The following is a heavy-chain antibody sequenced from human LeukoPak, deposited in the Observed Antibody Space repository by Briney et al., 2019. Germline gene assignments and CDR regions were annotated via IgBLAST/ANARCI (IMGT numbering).Heavy chain of an antibody. CDR1: GGSISSYY. CDR2: IYTSGST. D-gene: IGHD1-14*01. V-gene: IGHV4-4*07. J-gene: IGHJ4*02. Sequence: PSETLSLTCTVSGGSISSYYWSWIRQPAEKGLEWIGRIYTSGSTNYNPSLKSRVIISVDTSKNQFSLRLTSVTAADTAVYYCARNPPATAEFYFDYWGQGTLVTVSS. CDR3: ARNPPATAEFYFDY.